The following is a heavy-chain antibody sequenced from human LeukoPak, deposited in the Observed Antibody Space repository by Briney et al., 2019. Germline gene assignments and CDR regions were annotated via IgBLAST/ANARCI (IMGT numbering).Heavy chain of an antibody. CDR3: AKLIDAAGSQY. J-gene: IGHJ4*02. CDR1: GFTFSSYG. V-gene: IGHV3-23*01. D-gene: IGHD6-13*01. CDR2: ISGSGIST. Sequence: GGSLRLSCATSGFTFSSYGMSWVRQAPGKGLEWVSSISGSGISTYYADSVKGRSTISRDNSKNTLYLQMNSLRAEDTAVYYCAKLIDAAGSQYWGQGTLVTVSS.